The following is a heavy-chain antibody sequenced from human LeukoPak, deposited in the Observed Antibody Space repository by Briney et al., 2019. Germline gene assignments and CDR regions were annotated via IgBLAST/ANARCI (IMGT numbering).Heavy chain of an antibody. V-gene: IGHV1-2*02. CDR2: INPNSGGT. CDR1: GYTFTGYY. Sequence: ASVKVSCKASGYTFTGYYMHWVRQAPGQGLEWMGWINPNSGGTNYAQKFQGRVTMTRDTSISTAYMELSGLRSDDTAVYYCARVGVLRFLEWFNDYWGQGTLVTVSS. J-gene: IGHJ4*02. CDR3: ARVGVLRFLEWFNDY. D-gene: IGHD3-3*01.